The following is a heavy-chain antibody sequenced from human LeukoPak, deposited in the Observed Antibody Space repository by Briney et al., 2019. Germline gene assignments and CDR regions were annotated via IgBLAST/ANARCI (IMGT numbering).Heavy chain of an antibody. J-gene: IGHJ2*01. D-gene: IGHD2-21*01. CDR1: GGSISSYY. CDR2: TYYSGST. Sequence: SETLSLTCTVSGGSISSYYWSWLRQPPGKGLEWIGYTYYSGSTNYNPSLKSRVTISVDTSKNQFSLKLSSVTAADTAVYYCARADCGGDCYSYINWYFDLWGRGTLVTVSS. CDR3: ARADCGGDCYSYINWYFDL. V-gene: IGHV4-59*01.